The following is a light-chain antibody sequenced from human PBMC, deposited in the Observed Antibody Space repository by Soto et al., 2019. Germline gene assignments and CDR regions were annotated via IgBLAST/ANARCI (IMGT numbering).Light chain of an antibody. Sequence: VLTHSPATLSLSPGELPNVSFRASQSVSSYLAWYQQKPGQAPRLLIYDASNRATGIPARFSGSGSGTEFTLTINSLQSEDFAVYYCQQYNNWPRTFGQGTKVDIK. CDR2: DAS. J-gene: IGKJ1*01. V-gene: IGKV3D-15*01. CDR3: QQYNNWPRT. CDR1: QSVSSY.